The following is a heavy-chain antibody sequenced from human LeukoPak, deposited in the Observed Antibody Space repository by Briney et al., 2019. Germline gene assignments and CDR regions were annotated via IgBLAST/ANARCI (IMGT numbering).Heavy chain of an antibody. V-gene: IGHV3-23*01. CDR1: GFTFSSYA. CDR2: ISGSGGST. Sequence: GGSLRLSCAASGFTFSSYAMSWVRQAPGKGLEWVSAISGSGGSTYYADSVKGGFTISRDSSKNKLYLQMNSLRAEDTAVYYCAKVWDVLRYFDWLLYLDYWGQGTLVTVSS. J-gene: IGHJ4*02. D-gene: IGHD3-9*01. CDR3: AKVWDVLRYFDWLLYLDY.